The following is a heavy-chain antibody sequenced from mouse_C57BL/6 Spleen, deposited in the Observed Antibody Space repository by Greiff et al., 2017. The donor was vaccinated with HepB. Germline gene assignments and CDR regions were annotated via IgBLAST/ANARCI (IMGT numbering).Heavy chain of an antibody. J-gene: IGHJ2*01. CDR2: IDPSDSET. V-gene: IGHV1-52*01. CDR3: ARFKGYAYFDY. CDR1: GYTFTSYW. D-gene: IGHD3-1*01. Sequence: QVQLQQPGAELVRPGSSVKLSCKASGYTFTSYWMHWVKQRPIQGLEWIGNIDPSDSETHYNQKFKDKATLTVDKSSSTAYMQLSSLTSEDSAVYYCARFKGYAYFDYWGQGTTLTVSS.